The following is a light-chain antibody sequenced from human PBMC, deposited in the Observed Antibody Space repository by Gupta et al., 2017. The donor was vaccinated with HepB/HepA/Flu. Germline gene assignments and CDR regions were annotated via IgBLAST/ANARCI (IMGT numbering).Light chain of an antibody. CDR3: QQYVSSPVT. V-gene: IGKV3-20*01. CDR2: DAS. CDR1: QSVSSSY. J-gene: IGKJ5*01. Sequence: EIALTQSPGTLSLSPGERATLSCRASQSVSSSYLAWYQQKPGQAPRLLIYDASSRATGIPDRFSGSGSGTDFTLTISRLEPEDFAVYYCQQYVSSPVTFGQGTRLEIE.